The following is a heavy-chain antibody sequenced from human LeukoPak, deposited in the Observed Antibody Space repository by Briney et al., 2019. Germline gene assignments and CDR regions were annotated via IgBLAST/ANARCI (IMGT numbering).Heavy chain of an antibody. CDR1: GFTFSSYG. CDR3: ARGDYYYGMDV. CDR2: ISYDGSNK. Sequence: GGSLRLSCAASGFTFSSYGIHWVRQAPGKGLEWVAVISYDGSNKYYADSVKGRFTISRDNSKNTLYLQMNSLRAEDTAVYYCARGDYYYGMDVWGQGTTVTVSS. J-gene: IGHJ6*02. V-gene: IGHV3-30*03.